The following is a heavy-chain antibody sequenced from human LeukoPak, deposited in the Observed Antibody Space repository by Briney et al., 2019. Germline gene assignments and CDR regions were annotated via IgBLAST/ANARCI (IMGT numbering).Heavy chain of an antibody. CDR3: ARLNSDWYSFDY. CDR1: GYSFTNYW. V-gene: IGHV5-51*01. CDR2: IYPRDSDT. Sequence: GESLKISCQGSGYSFTNYWIGWVRQMPGKGLECKGIIYPRDSDTRYSPSFQGKATFSADKSISTASLHWNSLNASATALYYCARLNSDWYSFDYWGQGTLVTVSS. D-gene: IGHD6-19*01. J-gene: IGHJ4*02.